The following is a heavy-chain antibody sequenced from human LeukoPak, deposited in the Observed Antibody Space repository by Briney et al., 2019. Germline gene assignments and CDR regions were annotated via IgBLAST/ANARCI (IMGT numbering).Heavy chain of an antibody. J-gene: IGHJ4*02. V-gene: IGHV1-69*06. CDR2: IIPIFGTA. D-gene: IGHD4-17*01. CDR1: GGTFSSYA. Sequence: SVKVSCKASGGTFSSYAISWVRQAPGQGLEWMGGIIPIFGTANYAQKFQGRVTITADKSTSTAYMELSSLRSEDTAVYYCARTYGDYVYILGYWGQGTLVTVSS. CDR3: ARTYGDYVYILGY.